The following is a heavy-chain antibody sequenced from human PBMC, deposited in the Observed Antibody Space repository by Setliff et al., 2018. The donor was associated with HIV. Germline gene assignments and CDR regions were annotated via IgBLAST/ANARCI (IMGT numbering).Heavy chain of an antibody. Sequence: SETLSLTCTVSGGSITTGSYYWSWIRQPAGQGLEWIGHIYASDSSGSTNYNPPLKSRVTISVDTSKNYFSLKLTSVTAEDTAVYYCARWGEPAQRGFDIWGQGTMVTVS. CDR3: ARWGEPAQRGFDI. CDR2: IYASDSSGST. V-gene: IGHV4-61*09. J-gene: IGHJ3*02. D-gene: IGHD3-16*01. CDR1: GGSITTGSYY.